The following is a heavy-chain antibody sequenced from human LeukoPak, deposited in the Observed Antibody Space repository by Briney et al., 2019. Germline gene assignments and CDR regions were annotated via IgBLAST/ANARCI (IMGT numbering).Heavy chain of an antibody. CDR2: IYWDSSSV. CDR3: VKDRKSRDLDSLDI. D-gene: IGHD5-24*01. CDR1: KFTFSTYA. Sequence: GGSLRLSCAASKFTFSTYAMSWVRQAPGKGLEWVSGIYWDSSSVDYADSVKGRFTISRDNAKNSLYLQMNSLRTDDTAVYYCVKDRKSRDLDSLDIWGQGTMVTVSS. V-gene: IGHV3-9*01. J-gene: IGHJ3*02.